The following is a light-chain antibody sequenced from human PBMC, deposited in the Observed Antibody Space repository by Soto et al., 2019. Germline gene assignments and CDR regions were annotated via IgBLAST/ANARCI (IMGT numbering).Light chain of an antibody. Sequence: QSALAQPASVSGSPGQSITISCTGTSSDVGAYNSVSWYQQHPHKAPQVIIYKDTQRPSGVSNRFSGSTSGNAASLAITVLQANDEADYFCYSSAPLSTYVFGSGTKVTVL. J-gene: IGLJ1*01. CDR1: SSDVGAYNS. CDR2: KDT. V-gene: IGLV2-23*01. CDR3: YSSAPLSTYV.